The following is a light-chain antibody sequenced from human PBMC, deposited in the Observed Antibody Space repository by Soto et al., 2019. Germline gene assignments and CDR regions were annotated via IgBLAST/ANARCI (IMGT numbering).Light chain of an antibody. V-gene: IGKV1-39*01. Sequence: DVQLTQSPSSLSAAVGDRVTITCRASQNLNNYLNWYQHRPGQAPRFLIFASSSLQIGVPERFSGRASGTEFTLTIANLQPEDAAMYFYHQAFTFPWTFGQGTKVEVK. J-gene: IGKJ1*01. CDR2: ASS. CDR3: HQAFTFPWT. CDR1: QNLNNY.